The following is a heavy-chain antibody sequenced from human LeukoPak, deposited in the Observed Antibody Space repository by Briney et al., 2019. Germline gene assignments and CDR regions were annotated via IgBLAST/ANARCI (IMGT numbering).Heavy chain of an antibody. CDR2: ISSSSSYI. J-gene: IGHJ4*02. V-gene: IGHV3-21*04. CDR1: GFTFSSYS. D-gene: IGHD2-2*02. Sequence: PGGSLRLSCAASGFTFSSYSMNWVRQAPGKGLEWVSSISSSSSYIYYADSVKGRFTISRDNAKNTLYLQMNSLRAEDTAIYYCARGYCSSTSCYTGMWDYWGQGNLVTVSS. CDR3: ARGYCSSTSCYTGMWDY.